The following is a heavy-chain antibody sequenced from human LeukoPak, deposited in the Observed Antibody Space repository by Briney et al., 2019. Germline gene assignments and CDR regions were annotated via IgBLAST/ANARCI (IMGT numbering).Heavy chain of an antibody. Sequence: QPGRSLRLSCAASGFTFSSYGMHWVRQAPDKGLEWVAVIWYDGSNKYYADSVKGRFTISRDNSKNTLYLQMNSLRAEDTAVYYCAKDYPPYSSSWANWFDPWGQGTLVTVSS. D-gene: IGHD6-13*01. CDR1: GFTFSSYG. V-gene: IGHV3-33*06. CDR2: IWYDGSNK. CDR3: AKDYPPYSSSWANWFDP. J-gene: IGHJ5*02.